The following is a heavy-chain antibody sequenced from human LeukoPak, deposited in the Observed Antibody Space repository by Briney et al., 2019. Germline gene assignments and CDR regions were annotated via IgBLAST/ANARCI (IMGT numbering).Heavy chain of an antibody. D-gene: IGHD3-3*01. V-gene: IGHV1-24*01. CDR3: ATGDYDFWSGSRDY. J-gene: IGHJ4*02. CDR2: FDPEDGET. Sequence: ASVKVSCKVSGYTLTELSMHWARQAPGKGLEWMGGFDPEDGETIYAQKFQGRVTMTEDTSTDTAYMELSSLRSEDTAVYYCATGDYDFWSGSRDYWGQGTLVTVSS. CDR1: GYTLTELS.